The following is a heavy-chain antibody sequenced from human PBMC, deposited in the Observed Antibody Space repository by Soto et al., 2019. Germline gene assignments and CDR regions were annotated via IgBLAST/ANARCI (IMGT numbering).Heavy chain of an antibody. CDR1: GFTFSSYA. J-gene: IGHJ3*02. D-gene: IGHD2-2*01. CDR2: ISGSGGST. CDR3: AKRSIIVVVPAEYAFDI. Sequence: GGSLRLSCASSGFTFSSYAMIWVRQAPGKGLEWVSAISGSGGSTYYADSVKGRFTISRDNSKNTLYLQMNSLRAEDTAVYYCAKRSIIVVVPAEYAFDIWGQGTMVTVSS. V-gene: IGHV3-23*01.